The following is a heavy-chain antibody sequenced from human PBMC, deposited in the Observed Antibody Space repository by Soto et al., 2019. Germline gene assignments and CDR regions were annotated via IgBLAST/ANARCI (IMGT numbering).Heavy chain of an antibody. CDR2: IYYSGST. D-gene: IGHD2-15*01. CDR3: ARINRGRQPLLPYYFDY. J-gene: IGHJ4*02. V-gene: IGHV4-39*01. CDR1: GGSISSSSYY. Sequence: QLQLQESGPGLVKPSETLSLTCTVSGGSISSSSYYWGWIRQPPGKGLEWIGSIYYSGSTYYNPSLKSRVTISVDTSKNQFSLKLSSVTAADTAVYYCARINRGRQPLLPYYFDYWGQGTLVTVSS.